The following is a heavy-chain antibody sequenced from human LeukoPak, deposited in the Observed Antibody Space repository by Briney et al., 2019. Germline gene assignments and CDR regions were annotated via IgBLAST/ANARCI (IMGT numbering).Heavy chain of an antibody. V-gene: IGHV3-15*07. CDR1: YFTFTNTW. J-gene: IGHJ3*02. Sequence: PGGSLRLSCAASYFTFTNTWMNWVRQAPGKGLEWVARIKSEIDGGTKDYAAPVQGRFTISRDDSQATLFLQMNSLKTEDTAVYYCTTGGDVIVAGTRAFDIWGRGTVVTVSS. D-gene: IGHD5-12*01. CDR3: TTGGDVIVAGTRAFDI. CDR2: IKSEIDGGTK.